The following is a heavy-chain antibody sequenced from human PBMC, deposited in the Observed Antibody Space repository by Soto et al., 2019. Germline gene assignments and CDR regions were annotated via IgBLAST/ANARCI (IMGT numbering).Heavy chain of an antibody. Sequence: SGGSLRLSCAAFGFDFNKYAMTWVRQAPGKGLQWVSSITSNGDSTYYADSVKGRFTTSRDNSKNTLYLQMNSLRADDTAVFYCAKDYNYYNTSPFYFDSWGQGTLVTVSS. J-gene: IGHJ4*02. CDR3: AKDYNYYNTSPFYFDS. D-gene: IGHD3-10*01. CDR2: ITSNGDST. V-gene: IGHV3-23*01. CDR1: GFDFNKYA.